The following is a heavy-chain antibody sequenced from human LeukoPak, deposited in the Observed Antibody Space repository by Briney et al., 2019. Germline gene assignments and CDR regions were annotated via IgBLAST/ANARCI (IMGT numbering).Heavy chain of an antibody. CDR1: GYTFTSYG. CDR2: ISAYNGNT. D-gene: IGHD6-13*01. Sequence: GASVKVSCKASGYTFTSYGISWVRQAPGQGLEWMGWISAYNGNTNYAQKLQGRVTMTTDTSTSTAYMELRSLRSDDTAVYYCARTKYSSSWYAFVWGADYWGQGTLVTVSP. V-gene: IGHV1-18*01. J-gene: IGHJ4*02. CDR3: ARTKYSSSWYAFVWGADY.